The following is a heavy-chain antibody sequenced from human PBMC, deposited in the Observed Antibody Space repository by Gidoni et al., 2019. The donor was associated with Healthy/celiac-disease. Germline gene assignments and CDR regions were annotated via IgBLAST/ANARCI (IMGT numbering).Heavy chain of an antibody. CDR3: ARGNDFWSGYYRMDV. J-gene: IGHJ6*02. Sequence: QVQLVQSGAEVKKPGASVKVSCKASGYTFTGYYMHWVRQAPGQGLEWMGWINPNSGGTNYAQKFQGWVTMTRDTSISTAYMELSRLRSDDTAVYYCARGNDFWSGYYRMDVWGQGTTVTVSS. V-gene: IGHV1-2*04. D-gene: IGHD3-3*01. CDR2: INPNSGGT. CDR1: GYTFTGYY.